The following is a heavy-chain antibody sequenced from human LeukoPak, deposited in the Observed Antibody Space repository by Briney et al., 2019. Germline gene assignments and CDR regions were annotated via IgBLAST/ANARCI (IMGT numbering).Heavy chain of an antibody. D-gene: IGHD2-2*01. Sequence: GGSLRLSCAASGFSFSSHGMSWVRQAPGKGLEWVSGIIGGAGSTYYADSVKGRFTISGDNSKNTLFLQMNSPRAEDTAVYYCAHGAMYQLDYWGQGTLVTVSS. CDR2: IIGGAGST. V-gene: IGHV3-23*01. CDR3: AHGAMYQLDY. CDR1: GFSFSSHG. J-gene: IGHJ4*02.